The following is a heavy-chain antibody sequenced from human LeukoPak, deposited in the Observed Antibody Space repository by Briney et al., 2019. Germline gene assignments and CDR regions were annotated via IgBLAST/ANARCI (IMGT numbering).Heavy chain of an antibody. Sequence: PGGSLRLSCAASGFTFKAYWMSWVRQAPGTGLEWVANIQQDGSEKNYVDSVKGRFTISRDNARNSLYLEMNSLRAADTAVYYCARLRYTYGINFDYWGQGTLVTVSS. J-gene: IGHJ4*02. CDR2: IQQDGSEK. CDR3: ARLRYTYGINFDY. CDR1: GFTFKAYW. D-gene: IGHD1-14*01. V-gene: IGHV3-7*01.